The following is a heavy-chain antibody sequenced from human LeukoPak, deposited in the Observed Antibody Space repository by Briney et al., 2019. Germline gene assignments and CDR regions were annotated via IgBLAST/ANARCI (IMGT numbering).Heavy chain of an antibody. J-gene: IGHJ4*02. V-gene: IGHV3-30-3*01. D-gene: IGHD3-10*01. CDR2: ISFDGNTK. Sequence: GGSLRLSCAASGLAFSTYAMHWVRQAPGKGLEWLAVISFDGNTKYYADSAKGRFTISRDNSRNTLYVQISSLRVEDTAVYYCARAMVRGVPFDYWGQGTLVTVSS. CDR1: GLAFSTYA. CDR3: ARAMVRGVPFDY.